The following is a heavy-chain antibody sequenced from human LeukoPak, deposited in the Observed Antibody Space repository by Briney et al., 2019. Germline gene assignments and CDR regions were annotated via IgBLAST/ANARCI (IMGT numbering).Heavy chain of an antibody. D-gene: IGHD4-23*01. V-gene: IGHV3-11*04. CDR1: GFFFSDFF. CDR2: ISSSGSII. J-gene: IGHJ3*01. Sequence: GGSLRLSSAAPGFFFSDFFMSWVRQAPAKGLDWVSSISSSGSIIYYADSVKGRFTISRDSAKNSLYLQMNSLRAEDTAVYYCARHDYHSNSDAFDVWGQGTMVTVSS. CDR3: ARHDYHSNSDAFDV.